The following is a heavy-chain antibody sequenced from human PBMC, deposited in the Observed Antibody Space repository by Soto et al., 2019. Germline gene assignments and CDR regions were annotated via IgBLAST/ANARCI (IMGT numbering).Heavy chain of an antibody. V-gene: IGHV3-23*01. D-gene: IGHD2-2*01. CDR3: AKSLSTAVNYGLDV. J-gene: IGHJ6*02. Sequence: EVQLLESGGGLVQLGGSLRLSCGASGFTFSDNAMTWVRQAPGKGLEWVSSISDDGDSTYYADSVKGRFAVSRDNSKNTLVLHMNSLGAEDTAVYYCAKSLSTAVNYGLDVWGQGTSVTVSS. CDR1: GFTFSDNA. CDR2: ISDDGDST.